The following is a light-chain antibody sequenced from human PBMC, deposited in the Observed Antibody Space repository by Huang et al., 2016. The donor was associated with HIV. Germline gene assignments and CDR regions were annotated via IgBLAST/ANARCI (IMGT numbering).Light chain of an antibody. V-gene: IGKV3-15*01. CDR1: QSISTN. CDR2: SAS. CDR3: QQGET. J-gene: IGKJ2*01. Sequence: EIMLTQSPATLSVSPGERATLAGRASQSISTNLAWYQQKPGIAPRLLIYSASTRATVIPARLSVSGSGTEFTLTISSLQSEDFAVYYWQQGETFGQGTKLEIK.